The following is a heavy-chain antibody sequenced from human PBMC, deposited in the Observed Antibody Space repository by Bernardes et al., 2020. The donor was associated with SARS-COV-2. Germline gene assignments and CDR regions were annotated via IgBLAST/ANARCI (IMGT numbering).Heavy chain of an antibody. CDR3: ARVGWGGTLDY. J-gene: IGHJ4*02. CDR1: GGSISSGGYY. V-gene: IGHV4-31*03. CDR2: IYYSGST. Sequence: SESLSLTCTVSGGSISSGGYYWSWLRQHPGKGLEWIGYIYYSGSTYYNPSLKSRVTISVDTSKNQFSLKLSSVTAADTAVYYCARVGWGGTLDYWGQGTLVTVSS. D-gene: IGHD3-10*01.